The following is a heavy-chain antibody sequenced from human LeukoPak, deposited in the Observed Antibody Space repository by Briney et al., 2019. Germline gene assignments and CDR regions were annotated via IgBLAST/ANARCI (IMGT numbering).Heavy chain of an antibody. CDR2: ISSSSSTI. CDR1: GFTFSSYS. V-gene: IGHV3-48*04. J-gene: IGHJ6*03. D-gene: IGHD6-19*01. CDR3: ARDNSYSSGWDNYYYYYYMDV. Sequence: GGSLRLSCAASGFTFSSYSMNWVRQAPGKGLEWVSYISSSSSTIYYADSVKGRFTISRDNAKNSLYLQMNSLRAEDTAVYYCARDNSYSSGWDNYYYYYYMDVWGKGTTVTVSS.